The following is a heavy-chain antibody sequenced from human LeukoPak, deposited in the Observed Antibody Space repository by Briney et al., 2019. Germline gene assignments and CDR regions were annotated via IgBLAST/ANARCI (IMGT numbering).Heavy chain of an antibody. CDR3: ARAEVPTYYYDSSGSYYFDY. Sequence: SVTVSCKASGGTFSSYAISWVRQAPGQGLEWMGGIIPIFGTANYAQKFQGRVTITADESTSTAYMELSSLRSEDTAVYYCARAEVPTYYYDSSGSYYFDYWGQGTLVTVSS. V-gene: IGHV1-69*13. CDR2: IIPIFGTA. J-gene: IGHJ4*02. CDR1: GGTFSSYA. D-gene: IGHD3-22*01.